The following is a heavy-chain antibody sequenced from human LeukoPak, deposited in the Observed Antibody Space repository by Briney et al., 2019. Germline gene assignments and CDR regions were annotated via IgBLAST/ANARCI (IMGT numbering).Heavy chain of an antibody. J-gene: IGHJ4*02. CDR1: GGSFSGYY. V-gene: IGHV4-34*01. D-gene: IGHD3-3*01. Sequence: ASETLSLTCAVYGGSFSGYYWSWIRQPPGKGLEWIGEINHSGSTNYNPSLKSRVTISVDTSKNQFSLKLSSVTAADTAVYYCARGGIFGVVKKIKNCFDYWGQGTLVTVPS. CDR3: ARGGIFGVVKKIKNCFDY. CDR2: INHSGST.